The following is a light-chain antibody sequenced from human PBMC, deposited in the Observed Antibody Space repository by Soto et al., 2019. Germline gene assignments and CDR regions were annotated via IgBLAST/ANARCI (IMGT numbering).Light chain of an antibody. CDR3: QPTFSPPHT. CDR2: VAS. CDR1: QSISNS. Sequence: DIQMTQSLSSLSASVGDTVTITCRASQSISNSLSWYQQKPGKAPKFLIYVASTLQRGVPSRFSGSGSGTDFTLTISSLQPEDVATYYCQPTFSPPHTFGQGTKLEIK. V-gene: IGKV1-39*01. J-gene: IGKJ2*01.